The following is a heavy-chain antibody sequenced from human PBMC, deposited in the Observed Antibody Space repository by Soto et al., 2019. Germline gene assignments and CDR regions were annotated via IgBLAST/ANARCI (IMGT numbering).Heavy chain of an antibody. CDR3: ARWARTTGSTHRGLDV. CDR1: GFTFSDFS. V-gene: IGHV3-30-3*01. D-gene: IGHD1-1*01. CDR2: MSEEGNK. Sequence: QVRVVESGGGVVQPGRSLRLSCAASGFTFSDFSMHWVRQAPGTGQEWVAVMSEEGNKKEEESVKCRFTISRANPTRPVLLVMTRLRAEYTGLYYCARWARTTGSTHRGLDVWGQGTTVIVSS. J-gene: IGHJ6*02.